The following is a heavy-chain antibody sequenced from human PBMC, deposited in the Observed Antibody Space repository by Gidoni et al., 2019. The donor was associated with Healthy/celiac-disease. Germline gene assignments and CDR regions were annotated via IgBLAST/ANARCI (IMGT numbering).Heavy chain of an antibody. CDR2: IIPIFGTA. CDR1: GGTFSSYA. J-gene: IGHJ4*02. D-gene: IGHD3-22*01. Sequence: QVQLVQSGAEVKKPGSSVKVSCKASGGTFSSYAISWVRQAPGQGLEWMGGIIPIFGTANYAQKFQGRVTITADESTSTAYMELSSLRSEDTAVYYCAAARDYYDSSGYYLLDYWGQGTLVTVSS. CDR3: AAARDYYDSSGYYLLDY. V-gene: IGHV1-69*01.